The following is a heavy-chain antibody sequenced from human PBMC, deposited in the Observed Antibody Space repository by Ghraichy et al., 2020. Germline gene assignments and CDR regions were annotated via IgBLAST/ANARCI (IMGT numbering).Heavy chain of an antibody. V-gene: IGHV3-21*01. CDR3: APQSLAVAGPGANDY. CDR1: GFTFSSYS. J-gene: IGHJ4*02. CDR2: ISSSSSYI. Sequence: GESLNISCAASGFTFSSYSMNWVRQAPGKGLEWVSSISSSSSYIYYADSVKGRFTISRDNAKNSLYLQMNSLRAEDTAVYYCAPQSLAVAGPGANDYWGQGTLVTVSS. D-gene: IGHD6-19*01.